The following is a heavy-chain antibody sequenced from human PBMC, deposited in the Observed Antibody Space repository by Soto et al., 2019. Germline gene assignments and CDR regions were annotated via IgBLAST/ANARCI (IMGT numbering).Heavy chain of an antibody. V-gene: IGHV5-10-1*01. J-gene: IGHJ4*02. CDR1: GYSFTSYW. CDR2: IDPSDSYT. CDR3: ARQGEGHYYGSGSYHFDY. Sequence: GESLKISCKGSGYSFTSYWISWVRQMPGKGLEWMGRIDPSDSYTNYSPSFQGHVTISADKSISTAYLQWSSLRASDTAMYYCARQGEGHYYGSGSYHFDYWGQGTLVTVSS. D-gene: IGHD3-10*01.